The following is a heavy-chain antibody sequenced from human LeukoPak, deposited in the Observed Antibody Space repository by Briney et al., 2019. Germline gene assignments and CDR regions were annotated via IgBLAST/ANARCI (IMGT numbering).Heavy chain of an antibody. V-gene: IGHV1-2*02. Sequence: GASVKVSCEASGYTFTGYYMHWVRQAPGQGLEWMGWINPNSGGTNYAQKFQGRVTMTRDTSISTACMELSRLRSDDTAVYYCAVYYDILTGYPPLRTFDYWGQGTLVTVSS. CDR1: GYTFTGYY. CDR2: INPNSGGT. J-gene: IGHJ4*02. D-gene: IGHD3-9*01. CDR3: AVYYDILTGYPPLRTFDY.